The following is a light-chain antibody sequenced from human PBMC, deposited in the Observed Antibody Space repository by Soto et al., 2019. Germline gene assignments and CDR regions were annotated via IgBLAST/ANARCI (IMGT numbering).Light chain of an antibody. CDR1: YSDIGSYND. CDR2: DVS. V-gene: IGLV2-11*01. Sequence: QSALTQPRSVSGSPGQSVTISCTGTYSDIGSYNDVSWYQHHPAKAPRLMIFDVSQWPSGVPDRFSGSKSGNTASLTISGLQTEDEADYYCCSYVRAYRLMIFGEGTKLTVL. J-gene: IGLJ2*01. CDR3: CSYVRAYRLMI.